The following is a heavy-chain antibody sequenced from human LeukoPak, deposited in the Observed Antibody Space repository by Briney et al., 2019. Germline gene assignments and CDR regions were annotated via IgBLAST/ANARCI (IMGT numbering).Heavy chain of an antibody. D-gene: IGHD3-22*01. Sequence: ASVKVSCKASGYTFTSYGISWVRQAPGQGLEWMGWISAYNGNTNYAQKLQGRVTMTTDTSTSTAYMELRSLRSDDTAVYYCARDLTPPPRGPEINSSGKAGFGYWGQGTLVTVSS. CDR1: GYTFTSYG. CDR2: ISAYNGNT. CDR3: ARDLTPPPRGPEINSSGKAGFGY. J-gene: IGHJ4*02. V-gene: IGHV1-18*01.